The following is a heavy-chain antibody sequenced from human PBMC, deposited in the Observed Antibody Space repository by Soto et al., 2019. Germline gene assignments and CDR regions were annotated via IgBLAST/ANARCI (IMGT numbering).Heavy chain of an antibody. CDR2: SSNSGSFT. CDR3: VRSGDNYNLLDY. Sequence: GGSLRLSCAASGFTFSDHYMSWIRQAPGKGLEWIGYSSNSGSFTRYADPVKGRFSISRDNAKNSLYLQINSLRGDDTAIYYCVRSGDNYNLLDYWGQGTPVTVSS. V-gene: IGHV3-11*06. CDR1: GFTFSDHY. J-gene: IGHJ4*02. D-gene: IGHD1-1*01.